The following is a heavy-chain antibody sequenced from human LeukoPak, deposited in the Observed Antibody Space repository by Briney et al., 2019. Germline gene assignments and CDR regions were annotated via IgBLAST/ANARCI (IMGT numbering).Heavy chain of an antibody. V-gene: IGHV3-23*01. Sequence: GGSLRLSCAASGFTFGDYAMHWVRQAPGKGLEWVSAISGSGGSTYYADSVKGRFTISRDNSKNTLYLQMNSLRAEDTAVYYCAKVDSYGQQGLFDYWGQGTLVTVSS. D-gene: IGHD5-18*01. CDR1: GFTFGDYA. CDR3: AKVDSYGQQGLFDY. CDR2: ISGSGGST. J-gene: IGHJ4*02.